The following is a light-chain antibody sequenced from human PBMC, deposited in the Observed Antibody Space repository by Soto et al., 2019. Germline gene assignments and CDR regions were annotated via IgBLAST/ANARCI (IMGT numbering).Light chain of an antibody. CDR2: KAS. J-gene: IGKJ2*01. V-gene: IGKV1-5*03. CDR1: QSISSW. CDR3: QQYNSYSYT. Sequence: DIQMTQSPSTLSASVGDRVTITCRASQSISSWLAWYQQKPGKAPKLLFYKASILESGVPSRFSGSGSGTEFTLTISSLQPDDFATYYCQQYNSYSYTFGQGTKLEIK.